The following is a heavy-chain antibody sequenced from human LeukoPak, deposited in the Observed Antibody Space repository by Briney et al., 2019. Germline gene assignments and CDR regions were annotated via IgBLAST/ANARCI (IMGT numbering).Heavy chain of an antibody. Sequence: SETLSLTCTVSGGSVSSVSYYWSWIRQPPGKGLEWIGYVYYSGRTNYNSSLKSRVTISVDTSKNQFSLKLSSVTAADTAVYYCARESGAYCSSSSCSWSHGMDVWGKGTTVTVSS. CDR3: ARESGAYCSSSSCSWSHGMDV. D-gene: IGHD2-2*01. V-gene: IGHV4-61*01. CDR1: GGSVSSVSYY. CDR2: VYYSGRT. J-gene: IGHJ6*04.